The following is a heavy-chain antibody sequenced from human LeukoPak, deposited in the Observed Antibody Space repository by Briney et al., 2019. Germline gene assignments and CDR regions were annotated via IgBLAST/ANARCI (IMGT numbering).Heavy chain of an antibody. J-gene: IGHJ6*02. CDR3: AAVGWEYSSSPLPMDV. D-gene: IGHD6-6*01. Sequence: GTSVKVSCKASGFTFPSSGVQWVRQARGQRLEWIGWIVVGSGNTNYAQKFQERVTITRDMSTSTAYMELSGLRSEDTAVYYCAAVGWEYSSSPLPMDVWGQGTTVTVSS. CDR1: GFTFPSSG. V-gene: IGHV1-58*01. CDR2: IVVGSGNT.